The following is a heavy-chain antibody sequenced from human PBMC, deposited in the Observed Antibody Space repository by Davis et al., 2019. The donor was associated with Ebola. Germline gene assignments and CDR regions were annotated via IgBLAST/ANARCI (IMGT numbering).Heavy chain of an antibody. V-gene: IGHV1-8*01. Sequence: ASVKVSCKASGYTFTSYDINWVRQATGQGLEWMGWMNPNSGNTGYAQKFQGRVTMTRNTSISTAYMELSSLRSDDTAVYYCARQLGSIWFGEHPFDYWGQGTLVTVSS. CDR3: ARQLGSIWFGEHPFDY. CDR2: MNPNSGNT. J-gene: IGHJ4*02. D-gene: IGHD3-10*01. CDR1: GYTFTSYD.